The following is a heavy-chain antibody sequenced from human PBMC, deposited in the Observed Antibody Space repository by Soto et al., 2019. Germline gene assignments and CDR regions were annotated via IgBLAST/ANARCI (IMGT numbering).Heavy chain of an antibody. J-gene: IGHJ5*02. CDR2: IYYSGST. V-gene: IGHV4-59*01. Sequence: SETLSLTCTVSGGSISSYYWSWIRQPPGKGLEWIGYIYYSGSTNYNPSLKSRVTISVDTSKNQFSLKLSSVTAADTAVYYCARNRWFDPWGQGTLVTVSS. CDR3: ARNRWFDP. CDR1: GGSISSYY.